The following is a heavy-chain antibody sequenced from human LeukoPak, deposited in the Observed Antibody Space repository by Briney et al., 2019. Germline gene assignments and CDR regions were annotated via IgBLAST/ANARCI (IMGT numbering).Heavy chain of an antibody. CDR1: GFTFSSYG. CDR2: ISYDGSNK. D-gene: IGHD3-3*01. CDR3: AKDSGYDFWSGYPDY. V-gene: IGHV3-30*18. Sequence: GRSLRLSCAAPGFTFSSYGMHWVRQAPGKGLEWVAVISYDGSNKYYADSVKGRFTISRDNSKNTLYLQMNSLGAEDTAVYYCAKDSGYDFWSGYPDYWGQGTLVTVSS. J-gene: IGHJ4*02.